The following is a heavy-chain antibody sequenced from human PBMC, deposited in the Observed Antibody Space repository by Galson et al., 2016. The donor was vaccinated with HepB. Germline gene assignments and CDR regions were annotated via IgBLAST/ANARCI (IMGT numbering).Heavy chain of an antibody. CDR3: AKDTTTLAYYGMDD. Sequence: SLRLSCAASGFTFGDYAMYWVRQTPGKGLEWVSDISWNSENIGYADSVKGRFTISRDNANNSLYLQMKSLRAEDTALYYCAKDTTTLAYYGMDDWGQGTTVTVSS. CDR2: ISWNSENI. V-gene: IGHV3-9*01. J-gene: IGHJ6*02. D-gene: IGHD4-17*01. CDR1: GFTFGDYA.